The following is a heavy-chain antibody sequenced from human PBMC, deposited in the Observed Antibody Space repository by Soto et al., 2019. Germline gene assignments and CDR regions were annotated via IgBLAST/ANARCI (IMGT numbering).Heavy chain of an antibody. J-gene: IGHJ4*02. CDR1: GYTFTTSD. CDR3: ARVYSRDYYYFMIES. CDR2: MNPNSGNT. Sequence: QVQLVQSGAEVKKPGASVKVSCKASGYTFTTSDINWVRQATGQGLEWMGWMNPNSGNTNYAQKFQGRATMTRDTAINTAYMELSRLTYDDTAIYYCARVYSRDYYYFMIESWGQGTRVTVSS. D-gene: IGHD3-22*01. V-gene: IGHV1-8*01.